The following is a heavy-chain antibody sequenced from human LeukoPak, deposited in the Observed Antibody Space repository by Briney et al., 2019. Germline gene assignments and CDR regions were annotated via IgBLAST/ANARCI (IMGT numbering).Heavy chain of an antibody. CDR2: IYYSGTT. Sequence: SETLSLTCTVSSGSISSSNYYWGWIRQPPGKGLEWIGSIYYSGTTYYNPSLKSRVTISVDTSKNQFSLKLSSVTATDTAVYYCARRTTGTHADAFDIWGQGTKVTVSS. D-gene: IGHD1-1*01. J-gene: IGHJ3*02. CDR3: ARRTTGTHADAFDI. CDR1: SGSISSSNYY. V-gene: IGHV4-39*01.